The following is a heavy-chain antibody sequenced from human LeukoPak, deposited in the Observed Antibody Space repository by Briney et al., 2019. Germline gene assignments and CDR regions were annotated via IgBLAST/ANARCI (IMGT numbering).Heavy chain of an antibody. J-gene: IGHJ5*02. D-gene: IGHD3-22*01. V-gene: IGHV4-38-2*02. CDR1: GYSISSGYY. CDR2: IYHSGST. CDR3: ARQSSSGYYNWFDP. Sequence: SETLSLTCTVSGYSISSGYYWGWIRQPPGKGLEWIGSIYHSGSTYYNPSLKSRVTISVDTSKNQFSLKLSSVTAADTAVYYCARQSSSGYYNWFDPWGQGTLVTVSS.